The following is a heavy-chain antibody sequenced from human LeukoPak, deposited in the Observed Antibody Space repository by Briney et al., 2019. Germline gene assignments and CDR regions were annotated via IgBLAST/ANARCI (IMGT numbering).Heavy chain of an antibody. CDR3: VKRSPSGTFYFDY. J-gene: IGHJ4*02. Sequence: QSGGSLRLSCAAFGFSFSSHVMSWVRQAPGKGLEWVSVISSNGGITYYADSVKGRFTISRDNSENTLSLQMNSLRAEDTAVYYCVKRSPSGTFYFDYWGQGTLVTVSS. CDR1: GFSFSSHV. V-gene: IGHV3-23*01. CDR2: ISSNGGIT. D-gene: IGHD1-26*01.